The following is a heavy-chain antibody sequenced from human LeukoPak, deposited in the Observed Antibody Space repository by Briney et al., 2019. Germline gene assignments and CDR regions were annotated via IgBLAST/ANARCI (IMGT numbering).Heavy chain of an antibody. CDR2: ISSGDNT. CDR3: AGRRVLDASFDY. D-gene: IGHD3-16*01. Sequence: PGESLRLSCAASGFTVSNNYMSWLRQAPGKGLEGVAIISSGDNTYYVESVKGRFTISRDNSKNTLFLQMNRLRAEDTAVYYCAGRRVLDASFDYWGQGTLVTVSS. J-gene: IGHJ4*02. V-gene: IGHV3-66*02. CDR1: GFTVSNNY.